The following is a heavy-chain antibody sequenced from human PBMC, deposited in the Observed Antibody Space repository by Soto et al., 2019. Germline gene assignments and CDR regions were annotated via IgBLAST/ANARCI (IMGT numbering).Heavy chain of an antibody. CDR2: IYYSGST. V-gene: IGHV4-30-4*01. Sequence: PSETLSLTCTVSGGSISSGDYYWSWIRQPPRKGLEWIGYIYYSGSTYYNPSLKSRVTISVDTSKNQFSLKLSSVTAADTAVYYCASWELLGIWFDPWGQGTLVTVSS. D-gene: IGHD1-26*01. CDR1: GGSISSGDYY. J-gene: IGHJ5*02. CDR3: ASWELLGIWFDP.